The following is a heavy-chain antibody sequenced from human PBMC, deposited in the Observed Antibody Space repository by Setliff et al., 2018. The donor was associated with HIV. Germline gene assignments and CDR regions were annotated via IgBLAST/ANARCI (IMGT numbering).Heavy chain of an antibody. D-gene: IGHD1-26*01. Sequence: SETLSLTCTVSGGSINSGSYYWSWIRQPAGKGLEWIGHIYTSGSTNYNPSLKSRVTISVDTSKTQFSLRLNSLTATVTALYYCARASVGATGLYAFDIWGQGTVVTVSS. CDR1: GGSINSGSYY. CDR3: ARASVGATGLYAFDI. V-gene: IGHV4-61*09. J-gene: IGHJ3*02. CDR2: IYTSGST.